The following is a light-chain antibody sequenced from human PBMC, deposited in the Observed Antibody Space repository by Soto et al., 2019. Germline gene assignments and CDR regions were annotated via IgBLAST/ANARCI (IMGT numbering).Light chain of an antibody. CDR3: RSYTTSSTYV. J-gene: IGLJ1*01. CDR1: SSDVGGYNY. CDR2: EVS. Sequence: QSALTQPASVSGSPGQSITISCTGTSSDVGGYNYVSWYQQHPGKAPKLMIYEVSNRPSGVSSRFSGSKSGNTASLTISGLQAEDEADDYCRSYTTSSTYVLGTGTKLTVL. V-gene: IGLV2-14*01.